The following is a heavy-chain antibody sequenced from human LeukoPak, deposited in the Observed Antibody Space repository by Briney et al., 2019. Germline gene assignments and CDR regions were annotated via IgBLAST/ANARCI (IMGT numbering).Heavy chain of an antibody. CDR3: ARDWPCSSTSCGGAHDAFDI. CDR2: IWYDGSNK. D-gene: IGHD2-2*01. V-gene: IGHV3-33*01. CDR1: GFTFSSYG. Sequence: GGSLRLSCAASGFTFSSYGMHWVRQAPGKGLEWVAVIWYDGSNKYYADSVKGRFTISRGNSKNTLYLQMNSLRAEDTAVYYCARDWPCSSTSCGGAHDAFDIWGQGTMVTVSS. J-gene: IGHJ3*02.